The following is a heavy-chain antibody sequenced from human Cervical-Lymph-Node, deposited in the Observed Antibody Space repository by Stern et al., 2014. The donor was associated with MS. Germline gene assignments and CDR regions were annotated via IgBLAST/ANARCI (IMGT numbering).Heavy chain of an antibody. CDR1: GYTFTNNY. V-gene: IGHV1-46*03. Sequence: VQLVESGAEVKRPGASVKVSCKASGYTFTNNYIHWVRQAPAQGLEWMGLINPSGDGTVYAQNFRGRVTLTRDTSTNTVYMDLSSLKSEDTAVYYCASDLPSGYGSSDYWGKGTLVTISS. D-gene: IGHD5-12*01. J-gene: IGHJ4*02. CDR3: ASDLPSGYGSSDY. CDR2: INPSGDGT.